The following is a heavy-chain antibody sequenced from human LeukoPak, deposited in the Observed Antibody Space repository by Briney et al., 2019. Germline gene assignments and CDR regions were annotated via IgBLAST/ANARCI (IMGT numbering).Heavy chain of an antibody. D-gene: IGHD3-3*01. Sequence: GGSLRLSCAASGFIFSDYYMSWIRQAPGKGLEWVSYIGGSTTYIKYADSVKGRFTISRDNAKNSLFLQMNSLRDEDTAVYYCASGPPFLKYFEYWGQGTLVTVSS. J-gene: IGHJ4*02. CDR2: IGGSTTYI. CDR1: GFIFSDYY. CDR3: ASGPPFLKYFEY. V-gene: IGHV3-11*03.